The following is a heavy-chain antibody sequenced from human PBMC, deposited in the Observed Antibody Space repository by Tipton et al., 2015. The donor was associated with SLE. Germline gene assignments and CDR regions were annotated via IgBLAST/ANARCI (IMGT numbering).Heavy chain of an antibody. CDR2: IKEDGSEK. CDR3: ARDSAPGS. V-gene: IGHV3-7*01. J-gene: IGHJ4*02. Sequence: SLRLSCVTSGFTFSDHYMDWVRQAPGKGLEWEANIKEDGSEKYYVDSVRGRFTISRDNAKNSLFLQMNSLRVEDTAVYYCARDSAPGSWGRGTLVTVSS. D-gene: IGHD3-10*01. CDR1: GFTFSDHY.